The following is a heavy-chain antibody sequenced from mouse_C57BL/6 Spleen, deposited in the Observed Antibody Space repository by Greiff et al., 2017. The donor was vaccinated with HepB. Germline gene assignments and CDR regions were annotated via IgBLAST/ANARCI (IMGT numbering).Heavy chain of an antibody. CDR2: IDPSDSYT. Sequence: VQLQQPGAELVMPGASVKLSCKASGYTFTSYWMHWVKQRPGQGLEWIGEIDPSDSYTNYNQKFKGKSTLTVDKSSSTAYMQLSSLTSEDSAVYYCARYYSYWYFDVWGTGTTVTVSS. V-gene: IGHV1-69*01. CDR1: GYTFTSYW. D-gene: IGHD1-1*01. J-gene: IGHJ1*03. CDR3: ARYYSYWYFDV.